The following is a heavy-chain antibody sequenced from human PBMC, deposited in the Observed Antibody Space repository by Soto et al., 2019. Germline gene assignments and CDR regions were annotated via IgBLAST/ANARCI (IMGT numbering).Heavy chain of an antibody. V-gene: IGHV3-23*01. Sequence: PGGSLRLSCAASGFTFSSHAMSWVRQAPGKGLEWVTAINGGSTTYCADSVKGRFTISRDNSKNTLYLQMNSLRAEDTAVYYCAKDKDWSGVYGMDVWGQGTTVTVSS. CDR1: GFTFSSHA. CDR3: AKDKDWSGVYGMDV. CDR2: INGGSTT. J-gene: IGHJ6*02. D-gene: IGHD3-3*01.